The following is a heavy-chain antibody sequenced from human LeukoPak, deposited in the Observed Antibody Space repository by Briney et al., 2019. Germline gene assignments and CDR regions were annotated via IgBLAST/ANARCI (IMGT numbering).Heavy chain of an antibody. CDR2: IYYSGST. CDR1: GGSISSYY. D-gene: IGHD1-26*01. Sequence: SETLSLTCTVSGGSISSYYWSWIRQPPGKGLEWIGYIYYSGSTNYNPSLKSRVTISVDTSKNQFSLKLSSVTAADTAVYYCARGVPWSHYYYYYGMEVWGQGTTVTVSS. J-gene: IGHJ6*02. V-gene: IGHV4-59*01. CDR3: ARGVPWSHYYYYYGMEV.